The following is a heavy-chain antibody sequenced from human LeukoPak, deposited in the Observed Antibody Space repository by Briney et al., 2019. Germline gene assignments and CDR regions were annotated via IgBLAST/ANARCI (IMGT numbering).Heavy chain of an antibody. CDR1: GFTFSDYY. V-gene: IGHV3-11*01. Sequence: GGSLRLSCAASGFTFSDYYMSWIRQTPGKGLEWVSYISSSGYTTYHADSVKGRFTISRDNAKSSLYLQMNSLRAEDTAVYYCARDTQTGTLDYWGQGTLVTVSS. D-gene: IGHD1-1*01. CDR3: ARDTQTGTLDY. CDR2: ISSSGYTT. J-gene: IGHJ4*02.